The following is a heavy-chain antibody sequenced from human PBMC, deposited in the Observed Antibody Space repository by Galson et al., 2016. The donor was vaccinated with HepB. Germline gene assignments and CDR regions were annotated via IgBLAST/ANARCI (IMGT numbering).Heavy chain of an antibody. CDR3: ARSKYPKSLNFDS. CDR2: IFSTGNT. Sequence: LSLTCSVSGDSVSNADYYWGWIRQPPGKGLEWVGYIFSTGNTKYNSSLKSRVTISLDASKSHFSLILNSVTAADSAVYYCARSKYPKSLNFDSWGQGTLVTVSS. V-gene: IGHV4-61*03. CDR1: GDSVSNADYY. J-gene: IGHJ4*02. D-gene: IGHD2-2*02.